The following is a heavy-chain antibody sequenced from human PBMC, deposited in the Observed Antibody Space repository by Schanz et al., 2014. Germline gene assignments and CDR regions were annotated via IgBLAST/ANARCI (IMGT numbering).Heavy chain of an antibody. CDR2: MNESHSTI. V-gene: IGHV3-23*01. CDR3: ARPALWFGDNCFDP. D-gene: IGHD3-10*01. Sequence: EVHLLESGGGLVEPGGSLRLSCAASGFSFSSYAMGWVRQARGKGLEWVSAMNESHSTIYYADSVRGRFTISRDNAENTLYLQMNSLRAEDTAVYYCARPALWFGDNCFDPWGQGTLXTVSS. J-gene: IGHJ5*02. CDR1: GFSFSSYA.